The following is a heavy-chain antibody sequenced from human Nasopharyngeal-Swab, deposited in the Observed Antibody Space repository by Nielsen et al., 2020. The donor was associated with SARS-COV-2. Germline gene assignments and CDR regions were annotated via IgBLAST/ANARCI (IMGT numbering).Heavy chain of an antibody. CDR2: ISGSGGST. J-gene: IGHJ5*02. V-gene: IGHV3-23*01. CDR3: AGNMVRGVIFVRGFDP. D-gene: IGHD3-10*01. Sequence: GESLKISCAASGFTVSSNYMNWVRQAPGKGLEWVSAISGSGGSTYYADSVEGRFTISRDNSKNTLYLQMNSLRAEDTAVYYCAGNMVRGVIFVRGFDPWGQGTLVTISS. CDR1: GFTVSSNY.